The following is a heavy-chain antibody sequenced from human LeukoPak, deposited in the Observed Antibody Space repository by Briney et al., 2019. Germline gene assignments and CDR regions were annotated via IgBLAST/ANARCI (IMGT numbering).Heavy chain of an antibody. CDR1: GFSFSDYS. CDR3: VRGGSEVVVAAALGAFDI. D-gene: IGHD2-15*01. J-gene: IGHJ3*02. Sequence: GGSLRLSCSASGFSFSDYSIHWVRQAPGKGFDWVTVVTHDGSKMYYADSVEGRFIISRDNSKDMVYLQMNRLTSEDTAMYYCVRGGSEVVVAAALGAFDIWGQGTMVTVSS. V-gene: IGHV3-30*14. CDR2: VTHDGSKM.